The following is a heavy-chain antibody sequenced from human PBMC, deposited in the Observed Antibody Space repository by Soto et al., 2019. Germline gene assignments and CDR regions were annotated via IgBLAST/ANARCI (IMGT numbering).Heavy chain of an antibody. D-gene: IGHD4-17*01. J-gene: IGHJ4*02. CDR3: AVYAPLNPPN. Sequence: GASVKVSCKASRGTFSSYAISWVRQAPGQGLEWTGGIIPIFGTANYAQKFQGRVTITADESTSTAYMELSSLRSEDTAVYYCAVYAPLNPPNWGQGTLVTVSS. V-gene: IGHV1-69*13. CDR2: IIPIFGTA. CDR1: RGTFSSYA.